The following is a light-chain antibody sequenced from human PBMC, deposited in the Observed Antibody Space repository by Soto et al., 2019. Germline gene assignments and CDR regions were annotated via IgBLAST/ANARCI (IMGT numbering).Light chain of an antibody. CDR2: GAS. Sequence: EIVMTQSPGTLSLSPGEGATISCRASQVIGSRYLAWYHQKSGQAPRLLFNGASSRATGIPDRFSGSGSGTDFTLTISRLEPEDFGVYYCQQFGSSIPHTFGQGTKLEIK. CDR1: QVIGSRY. J-gene: IGKJ2*01. CDR3: QQFGSSIPHT. V-gene: IGKV3-20*01.